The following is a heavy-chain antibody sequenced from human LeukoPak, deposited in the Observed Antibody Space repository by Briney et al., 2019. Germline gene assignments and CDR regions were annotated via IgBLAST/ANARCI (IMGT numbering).Heavy chain of an antibody. CDR2: IYSGGST. V-gene: IGHV3-66*02. D-gene: IGHD1-26*01. CDR3: ARDLGGSYEGSDY. Sequence: GGSLRLSCAASGFTVSSNYMSWVRQAPGKGLEWVSVIYSGGSTYYADSVRGRFTISRDNSKNTLYLQMNSLRAEDTAVYYCARDLGGSYEGSDYWGQGTLVTVSS. J-gene: IGHJ4*02. CDR1: GFTVSSNY.